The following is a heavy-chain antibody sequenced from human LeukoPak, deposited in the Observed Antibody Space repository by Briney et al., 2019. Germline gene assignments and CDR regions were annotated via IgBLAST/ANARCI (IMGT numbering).Heavy chain of an antibody. CDR2: IYYSGST. CDR3: ARRRATNYFDY. J-gene: IGHJ4*02. D-gene: IGHD1-26*01. Sequence: SETLSLTCTVSGGSISSSRYSWGWIRQPPGKGLEWIGSIYYSGSTYYSPSLKSRVTISVDTSKNQSSLKLSSVTAADTAVYYCARRRATNYFDYWGQGTLVTVSS. V-gene: IGHV4-39*01. CDR1: GGSISSSRYS.